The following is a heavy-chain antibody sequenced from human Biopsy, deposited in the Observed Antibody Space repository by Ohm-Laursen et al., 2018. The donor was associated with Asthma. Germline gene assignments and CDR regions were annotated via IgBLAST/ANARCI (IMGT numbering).Heavy chain of an antibody. V-gene: IGHV3-53*01. Sequence: SLRLSCSAPGFAVSRDYMFWVRQAPGKGLEWVSVIYSGGTSHTADSVRGRFTISRDYSKNTLYLQMHSLRAEDTAVYYCARGDSSNWSHYYFDYWAREPWSPSPQ. CDR2: IYSGGTS. CDR3: ARGDSSNWSHYYFDY. J-gene: IGHJ4*02. CDR1: GFAVSRDY. D-gene: IGHD3-22*01.